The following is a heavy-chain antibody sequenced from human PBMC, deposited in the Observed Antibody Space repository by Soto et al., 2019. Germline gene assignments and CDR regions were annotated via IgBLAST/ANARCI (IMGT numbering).Heavy chain of an antibody. CDR1: GGSISSSSSNY. CDR3: AREVAGIHWYFDL. D-gene: IGHD1-26*01. CDR2: IYESGST. V-gene: IGHV4-4*02. J-gene: IGHJ2*01. Sequence: QVQLQESGPGLVKPSGTLSLTCAVSGGSISSSSSNYWRWVRQPPGNGLEWIGDIYESGSTNYTPSLTSRVTISMDKSKNQFSLKVPSVTAADTAVYYCAREVAGIHWYFDLWGRGTLVNVSS.